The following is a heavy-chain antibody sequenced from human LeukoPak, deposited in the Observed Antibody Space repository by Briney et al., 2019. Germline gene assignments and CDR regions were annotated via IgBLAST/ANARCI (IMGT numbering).Heavy chain of an antibody. CDR3: ARGPLFAYSFDY. J-gene: IGHJ4*02. D-gene: IGHD2-21*01. V-gene: IGHV3-30*04. Sequence: PGGSLRLSCAASGFTFSSYAMHWVRQAPGKGLEWVAVISYDGSNKYYADSVKGRFTISRDNSKNTLYLQMNSLRAEDTAVYYCARGPLFAYSFDYWGQGTLVTVSS. CDR2: ISYDGSNK. CDR1: GFTFSSYA.